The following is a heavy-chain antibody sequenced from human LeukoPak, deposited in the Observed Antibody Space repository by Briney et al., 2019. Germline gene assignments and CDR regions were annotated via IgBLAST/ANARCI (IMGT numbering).Heavy chain of an antibody. D-gene: IGHD2-15*01. CDR3: ARGSIVAIVAATPDY. V-gene: IGHV4-34*01. CDR1: GGSLTGYY. CDR2: INPSRRT. J-gene: IGHJ4*02. Sequence: PSESLSLTCAVYGGSLTGYYWTWIRQAPGKGLECVGEINPSRRTNYNPSLKSRVTMLLDTSLTQFSLKLSSVTAADAAVYYCARGSIVAIVAATPDYWGQGTLVTVSS.